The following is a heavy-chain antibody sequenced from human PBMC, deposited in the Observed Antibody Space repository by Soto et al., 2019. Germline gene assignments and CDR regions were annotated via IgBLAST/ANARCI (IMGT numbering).Heavy chain of an antibody. D-gene: IGHD6-19*01. CDR2: IYNSVIT. V-gene: IGHV4-61*01. Sequence: PSETLSLTCTVSGASVSSGNQYWSWIRQPPGKRLEWIGFIYNSVITNYSPSLKSRVSISADTSRNQFSLKMSSVTAADTAVYYCARGWDANSWGQGALVTVPQ. J-gene: IGHJ4*02. CDR3: ARGWDANS. CDR1: GASVSSGNQY.